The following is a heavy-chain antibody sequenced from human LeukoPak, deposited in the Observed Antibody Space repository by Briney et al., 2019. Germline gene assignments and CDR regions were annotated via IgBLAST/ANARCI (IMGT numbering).Heavy chain of an antibody. D-gene: IGHD3-22*01. CDR3: ARGRQGVYYYDSSGYYTWDAFDI. CDR1: GFTFSSYV. CDR2: ISYDGSSK. Sequence: GGSLRLSCAASGFTFSSYVMHWVRQAPGKGLEWVAFISYDGSSKYYSDSVKGRFTISRDNSKNTLHLQMNSLSAEDTAVYYCARGRQGVYYYDSSGYYTWDAFDIWGQGTMVTVSS. V-gene: IGHV3-30*03. J-gene: IGHJ3*02.